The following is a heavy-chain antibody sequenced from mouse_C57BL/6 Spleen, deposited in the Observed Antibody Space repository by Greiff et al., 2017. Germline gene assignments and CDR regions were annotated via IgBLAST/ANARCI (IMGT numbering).Heavy chain of an antibody. Sequence: QVQLQQSGPELVKPGASVKISCKASGYAFSSSWMNWVKQRPGKGLEWIGRIYPGDGDTNYNGKFKGKATLTADKSSSTAYMQLSSLTSEDSAVYFCARPSITTVVAMDFDVWGTGTTVTVSS. J-gene: IGHJ1*03. CDR2: IYPGDGDT. CDR1: GYAFSSSW. V-gene: IGHV1-82*01. CDR3: ARPSITTVVAMDFDV. D-gene: IGHD1-1*01.